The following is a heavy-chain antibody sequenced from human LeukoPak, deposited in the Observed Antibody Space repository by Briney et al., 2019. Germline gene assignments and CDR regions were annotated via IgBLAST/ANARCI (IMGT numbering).Heavy chain of an antibody. J-gene: IGHJ6*03. CDR1: GFTFSNYG. CDR2: IWHDGTNK. Sequence: GGSLRLSCAASGFTFSNYGMHWVRQAPGKGLEWVAVIWHDGTNKYYADCVKGRFTISRDNSKNTLYLQMNSLRVEDTAVYYCAKDPGPYYMDVWGKGTTVTVSS. D-gene: IGHD2-8*02. CDR3: AKDPGPYYMDV. V-gene: IGHV3-33*06.